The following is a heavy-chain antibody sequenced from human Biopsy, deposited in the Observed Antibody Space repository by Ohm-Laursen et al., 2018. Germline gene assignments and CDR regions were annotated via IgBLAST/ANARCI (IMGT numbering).Heavy chain of an antibody. CDR2: IYSGGNT. CDR3: ARGRRTSGWPYFDN. J-gene: IGHJ4*02. V-gene: IGHV4-61*01. Sequence: TLSLTCTVSGDSLTSGPENWSWIRQSPGQGPEYIGFIYSGGNTNYNPSLKNRVTMSVDPSKNQFYLKLYSVTAADTAVYYCARGRRTSGWPYFDNWGQGALVIVSP. D-gene: IGHD6-19*01. CDR1: GDSLTSGPEN.